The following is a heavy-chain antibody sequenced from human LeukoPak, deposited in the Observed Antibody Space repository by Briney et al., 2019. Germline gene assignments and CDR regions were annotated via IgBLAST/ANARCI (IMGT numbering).Heavy chain of an antibody. CDR3: ARDRGGSMGAADY. Sequence: AGRSLRLSCAASGFTFDDYAMHWVRQAPGKGLEWVSGISWNSGSIGYADSVKGRFTISRDNAKNSLYLQMNSLRAEDTAVYYCARDRGGSMGAADYWGQGTLVTVSS. CDR2: ISWNSGSI. D-gene: IGHD3-10*01. V-gene: IGHV3-9*01. CDR1: GFTFDDYA. J-gene: IGHJ4*02.